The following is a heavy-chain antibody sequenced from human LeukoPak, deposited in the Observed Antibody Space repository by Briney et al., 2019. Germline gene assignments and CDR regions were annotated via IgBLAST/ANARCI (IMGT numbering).Heavy chain of an antibody. V-gene: IGHV3-74*01. J-gene: IGHJ6*02. D-gene: IGHD4-17*01. CDR1: GFTFSSYW. CDR3: ARDEALGAVTTNYYYYGMDV. CDR2: INSDGSGT. Sequence: PGGSLRLSCAASGFTFSSYWMHWVRQAPGKGLVWVSRINSDGSGTSYADSVKGRFTISRDNAKNTLYLQMNSLRAEDTAVYYCARDEALGAVTTNYYYYGMDVWGQGTTVTVSS.